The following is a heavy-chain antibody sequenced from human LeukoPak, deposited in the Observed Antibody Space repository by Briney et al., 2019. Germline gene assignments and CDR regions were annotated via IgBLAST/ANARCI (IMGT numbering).Heavy chain of an antibody. CDR3: AKGIEWLRLYPVFLDY. V-gene: IGHV3-15*01. Sequence: GGSLRLSCAASGFTFSNAWMSWVRQAPGKGLEWVGRIKSKTDGGTTDYAAPVKGRFTISRDDSKNTLYLQMNSLKTEDTAVYYCAKGIEWLRLYPVFLDYWGQGTLVTVSS. J-gene: IGHJ4*02. CDR2: IKSKTDGGTT. D-gene: IGHD5-12*01. CDR1: GFTFSNAW.